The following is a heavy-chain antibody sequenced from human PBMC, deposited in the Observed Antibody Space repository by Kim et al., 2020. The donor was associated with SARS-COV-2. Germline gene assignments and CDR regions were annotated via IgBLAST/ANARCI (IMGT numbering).Heavy chain of an antibody. CDR2: IYYSGST. Sequence: SETLSLTCTVSGGSISSSSYYWGWIRQPPGKGLEWIGSIYYSGSTYYNPSLKSRVTISVDTSKNQFSLKLSSVTAADTAVYYCARAGALRYFDWLGVGAEYFQHWGQGTLVTVSS. J-gene: IGHJ1*01. CDR1: GGSISSSSYY. V-gene: IGHV4-39*01. CDR3: ARAGALRYFDWLGVGAEYFQH. D-gene: IGHD3-9*01.